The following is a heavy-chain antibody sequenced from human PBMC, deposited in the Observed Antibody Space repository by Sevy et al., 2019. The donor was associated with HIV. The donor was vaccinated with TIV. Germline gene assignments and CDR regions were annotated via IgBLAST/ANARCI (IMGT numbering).Heavy chain of an antibody. D-gene: IGHD3-10*01. J-gene: IGHJ4*02. V-gene: IGHV4-38-2*01. Sequence: SETLSLTCAVSGYSISSGYQWGWIRQPPGKGLEWIGTIYHSGSTYYNPSLKSRVTISVDTSKNQFSLKVNSMTAADTXXXXCAGVAAYWGQGILVTVSS. CDR1: GYSISSGYQ. CDR2: IYHSGST. CDR3: AGVAAY.